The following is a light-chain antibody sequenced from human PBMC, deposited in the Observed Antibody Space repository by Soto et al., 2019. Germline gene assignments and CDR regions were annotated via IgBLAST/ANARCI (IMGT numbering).Light chain of an antibody. J-gene: IGKJ4*01. V-gene: IGKV3-20*01. Sequence: DIVLTQSPGTLSLSPGERATLSCRASQIISSTYLGWYQQKPGQAPRLLIYGASSRATGIPDRFSGSGSGTDFTLTISRLEPEDFAVYYCQHIDTFRLTFGGGTKVELK. CDR2: GAS. CDR3: QHIDTFRLT. CDR1: QIISSTY.